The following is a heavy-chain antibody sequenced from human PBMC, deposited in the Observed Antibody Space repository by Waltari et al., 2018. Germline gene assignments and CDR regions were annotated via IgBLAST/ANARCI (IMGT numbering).Heavy chain of an antibody. CDR1: GFTFSRYA. D-gene: IGHD6-19*01. V-gene: IGHV3-30-3*01. J-gene: IGHJ4*02. CDR2: ISYDGSNK. Sequence: QVQLVQSGGGVVQPGRSLGLSCSASGFTFSRYAMHWVRQAPGKGLEWVAVISYDGSNKYYADSVKGRFTISRDNSKSTLFLQMSSLRADDTAVYYCARDLMAVGAITREGVDDWGQGSLVTVSS. CDR3: ARDLMAVGAITREGVDD.